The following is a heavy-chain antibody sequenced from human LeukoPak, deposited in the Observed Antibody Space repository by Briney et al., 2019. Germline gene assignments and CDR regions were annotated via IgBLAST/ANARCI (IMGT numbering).Heavy chain of an antibody. D-gene: IGHD3-3*01. Sequence: ASVKVTCKASGGTFSSYAISWVRQAPGQRLEWMGWINAGNGNTKYSQKFQGRVTITRDTSASTAYMELSSLRSEDTAVYYCARLDFWSGYYIFDYWGQGTLVTVSS. J-gene: IGHJ4*02. CDR2: INAGNGNT. CDR3: ARLDFWSGYYIFDY. CDR1: GGTFSSYA. V-gene: IGHV1-3*01.